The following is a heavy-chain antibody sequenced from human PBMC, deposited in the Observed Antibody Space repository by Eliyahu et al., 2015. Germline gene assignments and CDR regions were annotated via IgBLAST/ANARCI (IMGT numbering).Heavy chain of an antibody. J-gene: IGHJ4*02. Sequence: QLQLQESGPGLVKPSETLSLTCTVSGGSISSSSYYWGWIRQPPGKGLEWIGSIYNSGSTYYNPSLKSRVTISVDTSKNQFSLKLSSVAAADTAVYYCARHPSGSIRPIDNWGQGTLVTVSS. D-gene: IGHD6-25*01. CDR3: ARHPSGSIRPIDN. CDR1: GGSISSSSYY. CDR2: IYNSGST. V-gene: IGHV4-39*01.